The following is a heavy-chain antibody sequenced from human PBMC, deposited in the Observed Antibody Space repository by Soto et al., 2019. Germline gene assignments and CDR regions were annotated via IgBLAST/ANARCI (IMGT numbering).Heavy chain of an antibody. V-gene: IGHV1-18*01. CDR2: ISAYNGNT. CDR1: GYTFTSYG. D-gene: IGHD6-19*01. Sequence: QVQLVQSGAEMKKPGASVKVSCKASGYTFTSYGISWVRQAPGQGLEWMGWISAYNGNTNYAQMLQVRVTMTTDTSTSTAYMELSSLTSDDTAVYYCARDLAAGLVDYWGQGTLVTVSS. J-gene: IGHJ4*02. CDR3: ARDLAAGLVDY.